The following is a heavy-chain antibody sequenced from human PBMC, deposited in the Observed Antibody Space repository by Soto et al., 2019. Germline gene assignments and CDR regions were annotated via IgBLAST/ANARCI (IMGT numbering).Heavy chain of an antibody. CDR2: IYYSGST. D-gene: IGHD3-10*01. CDR1: GGSISSYF. CDR3: ARSYYGSGSYYKIDY. V-gene: IGHV4-59*01. J-gene: IGHJ4*02. Sequence: PSETLSLTCTVSGGSISSYFWSWIRQPPGKGLEWIGYIYYSGSTNYNPSLKSRVTISVDTSKNQFSLKLSSVTAADTAVYYCARSYYGSGSYYKIDYWGQGTLVTVSS.